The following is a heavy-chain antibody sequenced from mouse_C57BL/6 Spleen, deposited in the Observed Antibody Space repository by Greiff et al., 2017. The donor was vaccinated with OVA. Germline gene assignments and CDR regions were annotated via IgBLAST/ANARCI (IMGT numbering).Heavy chain of an antibody. J-gene: IGHJ2*01. Sequence: VQLQQPGAELVMPGASVKLSCKASGYTFTSYWMHWVKQRPGQGLEWIGEIDPSDSYTNYNQKFKGKSTLTVDKSSSTAYMQLSSLTSEDSAVYYCARNGSLHFDYWGQGTTLTVSS. CDR1: GYTFTSYW. CDR2: IDPSDSYT. D-gene: IGHD6-2*01. CDR3: ARNGSLHFDY. V-gene: IGHV1-69*01.